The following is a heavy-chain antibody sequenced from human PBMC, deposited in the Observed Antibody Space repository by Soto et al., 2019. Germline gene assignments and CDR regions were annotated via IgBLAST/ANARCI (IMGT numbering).Heavy chain of an antibody. CDR3: ARDQSLGFSLDY. J-gene: IGHJ4*02. Sequence: GGSLRLSCAASGFTFSSYSMNWVRQAPGKGLEWVSSISSSSSYIYYADSVKGRFTISRDNAKNSLYLQMNSLRAEDTAVYYCARDQSLGFSLDYWGQGTLVTVSS. CDR2: ISSSSSYI. V-gene: IGHV3-21*01. D-gene: IGHD3-10*01. CDR1: GFTFSSYS.